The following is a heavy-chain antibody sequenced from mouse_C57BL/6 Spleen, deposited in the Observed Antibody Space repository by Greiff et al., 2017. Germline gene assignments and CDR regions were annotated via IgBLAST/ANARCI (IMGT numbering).Heavy chain of an antibody. J-gene: IGHJ4*01. CDR2: ISYDGSN. V-gene: IGHV3-6*01. CDR1: GYSITSGYY. Sequence: EVQLQESGPGLVKPSQSLSLTCSVTGYSITSGYYWNWIRQFPGNKLEWMGYISYDGSNNYNPSLKNRISITRDTSKNQFFLKLNSVTTEDTATYYCARNYKDAMDDWGQGTSVTVSS. CDR3: ARNYKDAMDD. D-gene: IGHD2-12*01.